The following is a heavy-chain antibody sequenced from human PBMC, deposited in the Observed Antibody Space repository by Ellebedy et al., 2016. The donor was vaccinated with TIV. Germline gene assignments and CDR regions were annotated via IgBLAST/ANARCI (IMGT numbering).Heavy chain of an antibody. CDR2: ISWDRNYI. J-gene: IGHJ1*01. CDR3: AKAQYGSGSYHAIEH. V-gene: IGHV3-9*01. D-gene: IGHD3-10*01. CDR1: GFTFDDFA. Sequence: SLKISCAASGFTFDDFAMHWVRQAPGKGLEWVSGISWDRNYIGYADSVKGRFTISRDNAENSLFLQMNSLRVDDTALYYCAKAQYGSGSYHAIEHWGQGTLVTVSS.